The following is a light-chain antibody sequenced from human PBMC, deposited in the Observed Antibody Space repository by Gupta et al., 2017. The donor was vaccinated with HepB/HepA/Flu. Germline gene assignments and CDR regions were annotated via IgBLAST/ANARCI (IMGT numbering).Light chain of an antibody. V-gene: IGLV2-14*01. Sequence: SVLTQRAGVAGSPGQWITISCTGTSDDVGGYNYVSWYQQHPGKAPKLIIYDVSNRPSGVPARFSGSKSGNTASLTITGLQAEDEADYYCHSYTSSSTRCVFGTGTKVTV. CDR3: HSYTSSSTRCV. CDR1: SDDVGGYNY. J-gene: IGLJ1*01. CDR2: DVS.